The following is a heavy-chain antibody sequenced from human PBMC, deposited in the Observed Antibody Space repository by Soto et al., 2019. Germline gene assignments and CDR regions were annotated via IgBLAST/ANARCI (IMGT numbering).Heavy chain of an antibody. CDR3: ARGGDYGGSPSSAARYYYYYYMDV. J-gene: IGHJ6*03. D-gene: IGHD2-15*01. V-gene: IGHV1-8*01. CDR2: MNPNSGNT. Sequence: ASVKVSCKASGYTFTSYDINWVRQATGQGLEWMGWMNPNSGNTGYAQKFQGRVTMTRNTSISTAYMELSSLRSEDTAVYYCARGGDYGGSPSSAARYYYYYYMDVWGKGTTVTVSS. CDR1: GYTFTSYD.